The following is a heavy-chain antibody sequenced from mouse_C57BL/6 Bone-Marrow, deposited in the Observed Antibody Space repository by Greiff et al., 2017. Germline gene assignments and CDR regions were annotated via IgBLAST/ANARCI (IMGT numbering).Heavy chain of an antibody. CDR2: IYPRSGNT. Sequence: VKLQESGAELARPGASVKLSCKASGYTFTSYGISWVKQRTGQGLEWIGEIYPRSGNTYYIEKFKGKATLTADKSSSTAYMELRSLTSEYSAVYFCARSDYRDYWGQGTTLTVSS. CDR3: ARSDYRDY. CDR1: GYTFTSYG. V-gene: IGHV1-81*01. D-gene: IGHD2-4*01. J-gene: IGHJ2*01.